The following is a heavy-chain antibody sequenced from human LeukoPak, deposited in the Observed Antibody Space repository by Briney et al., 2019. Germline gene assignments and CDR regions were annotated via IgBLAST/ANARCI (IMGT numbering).Heavy chain of an antibody. V-gene: IGHV1-2*02. CDR2: INPNSGGT. J-gene: IGHJ4*02. D-gene: IGHD3-9*01. Sequence: GASVKVSCKASGYTFSGYYIHWVRQAPGHGLEWMGWINPNSGGTNYAQKFQGRVTLTRDTSINTAYMELSRLRSDDAAVYYCARVLRYYDILSKPFDYWGQGTLVTVSS. CDR3: ARVLRYYDILSKPFDY. CDR1: GYTFSGYY.